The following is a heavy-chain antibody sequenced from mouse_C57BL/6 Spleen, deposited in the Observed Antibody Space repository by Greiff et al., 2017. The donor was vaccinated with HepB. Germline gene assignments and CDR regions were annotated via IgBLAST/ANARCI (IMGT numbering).Heavy chain of an antibody. J-gene: IGHJ3*01. CDR2: IRLKSDNYAT. CDR3: TGILGFAY. CDR1: GFTFSNYW. V-gene: IGHV6-3*01. Sequence: EVKLVESGGGLVQPGGSMKLSCVASGFTFSNYWMNWVRQSPEKGLEWVAQIRLKSDNYATHYAESVKGRFTISRDDSKSSVYLQMNNLRAEDTGIYYCTGILGFAYWGQGTLVTVSA.